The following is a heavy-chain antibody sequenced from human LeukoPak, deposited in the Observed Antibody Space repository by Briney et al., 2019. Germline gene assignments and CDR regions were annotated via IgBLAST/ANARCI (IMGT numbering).Heavy chain of an antibody. D-gene: IGHD2-2*01. Sequence: SETLSLTCTVSGGSISSGGYYWSWIRQPPGKGLEWIGYIYHSGSTYYNPSLKSRVAISVDRSKNQFSLKLSSVTAADTALYYCAKAQRSTSWGYFDYWGQGTLVTVSS. CDR3: AKAQRSTSWGYFDY. J-gene: IGHJ4*02. V-gene: IGHV4-30-2*01. CDR1: GGSISSGGYY. CDR2: IYHSGST.